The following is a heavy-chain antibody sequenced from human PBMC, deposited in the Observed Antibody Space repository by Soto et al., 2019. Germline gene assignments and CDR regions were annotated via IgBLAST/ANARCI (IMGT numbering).Heavy chain of an antibody. CDR1: GGTFNKYA. CDR3: SIVTAYGMDV. V-gene: IGHV1-69*01. D-gene: IGHD2-15*01. J-gene: IGHJ6*02. CDR2: IIPVYGTP. Sequence: QVQLEQSGAEVKKPGPSLKVSCKATGGTFNKYAISWVRQAPGQGLEWMAGIIPVYGTPNYAQRFQDRVTIIADESTTTVYMEVNSLTSEDTAIYYCSIVTAYGMDVWGPGTTVIVSS.